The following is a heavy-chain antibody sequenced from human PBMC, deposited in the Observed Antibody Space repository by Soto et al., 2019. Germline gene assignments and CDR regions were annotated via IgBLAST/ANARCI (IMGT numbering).Heavy chain of an antibody. J-gene: IGHJ4*02. Sequence: GGSLRLSCAASGFTFSGSAMHWVRQASGKGLEWVGRIRSKANSYATAYAASVKGRFTISRDDSKNTAYLQMNSLKTEDTAVYYCTRQERDGGYDLAILFDYWGQGTLVTVSS. CDR2: IRSKANSYAT. CDR1: GFTFSGSA. V-gene: IGHV3-73*01. D-gene: IGHD5-12*01. CDR3: TRQERDGGYDLAILFDY.